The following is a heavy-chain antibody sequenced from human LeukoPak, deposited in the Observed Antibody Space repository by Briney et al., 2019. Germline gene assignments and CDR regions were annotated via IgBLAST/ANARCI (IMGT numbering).Heavy chain of an antibody. V-gene: IGHV4-4*07. Sequence: SETLSLTCTVSGGSISSYYWSWIRQPAGKGLEWIGRIDTSGSTNYNPSLKSRVTMSVDTSKNQFSLELTSVTAADTAVYYCAREMLDNHWFDPWGQGTLVTVSS. J-gene: IGHJ5*02. D-gene: IGHD3-10*02. CDR2: IDTSGST. CDR1: GGSISSYY. CDR3: AREMLDNHWFDP.